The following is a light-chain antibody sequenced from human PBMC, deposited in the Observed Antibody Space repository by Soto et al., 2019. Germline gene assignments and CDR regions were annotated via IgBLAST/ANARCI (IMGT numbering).Light chain of an antibody. CDR3: QQYNSYSRYT. Sequence: DIQMTQSPSTLSASVGDRVTITCRASQSISSWLVWYQQKPGKAPKLLIYDASSLESGVPSRFSGSGSGTEFPLNLSRLQADDFATYYCQQYNSYSRYTFGQGTKLEIK. J-gene: IGKJ2*01. V-gene: IGKV1-5*01. CDR2: DAS. CDR1: QSISSW.